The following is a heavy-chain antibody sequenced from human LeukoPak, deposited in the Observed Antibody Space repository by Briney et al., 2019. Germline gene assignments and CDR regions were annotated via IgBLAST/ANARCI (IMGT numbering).Heavy chain of an antibody. V-gene: IGHV4-59*01. CDR1: GGSISSYY. CDR2: IYYSGST. Sequence: PSETLSLTCTVSGGSISSYYWSWIRQPPGKGLEWIGCIYYSGSTNYNPSLKSRVTISVDTSKNQFSLKLSSVTAADTAVYYCARASVLLWFGELFGPWFDPWGQGTLVTVSS. D-gene: IGHD3-10*01. CDR3: ARASVLLWFGELFGPWFDP. J-gene: IGHJ5*02.